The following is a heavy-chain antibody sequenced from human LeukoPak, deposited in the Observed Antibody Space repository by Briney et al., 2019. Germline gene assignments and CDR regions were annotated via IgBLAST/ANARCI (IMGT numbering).Heavy chain of an antibody. CDR1: GDSLSSNSAA. CDR2: TYYRAKWYN. CDR3: ARRCYGGDDAFDI. J-gene: IGHJ3*02. Sequence: SQTLSLTCALSGDSLSSNSAAWNSVRQSPSRGLEWLGRTYYRAKWYNHYAMSVKGRITINPDTSKNQFCLQLNSVTPEDTAGYYCARRCYGGDDAFDIWGQGTMVTVSS. V-gene: IGHV6-1*01. D-gene: IGHD4/OR15-4a*01.